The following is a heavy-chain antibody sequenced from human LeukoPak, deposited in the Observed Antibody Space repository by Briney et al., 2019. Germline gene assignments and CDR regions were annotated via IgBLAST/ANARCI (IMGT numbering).Heavy chain of an antibody. J-gene: IGHJ4*02. CDR3: ARSGGTAIGNYERATFDY. Sequence: SQTLSLTRDISGDSVSSNSAAWNWIRQSPSRGLEWLGRTFYRSKWYNEYEVSLKSRLTINADTSKNHFSLQLNSVTPEDTAVYYCARSGGTAIGNYERATFDYWGQGTLVTVSS. D-gene: IGHD1-7*01. CDR2: TFYRSKWYN. V-gene: IGHV6-1*01. CDR1: GDSVSSNSAA.